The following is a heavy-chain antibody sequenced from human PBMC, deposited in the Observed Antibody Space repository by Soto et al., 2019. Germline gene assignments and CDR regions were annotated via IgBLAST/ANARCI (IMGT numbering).Heavy chain of an antibody. D-gene: IGHD6-13*01. CDR1: GGSISSYY. V-gene: IGHV4-4*07. J-gene: IGHJ6*02. CDR2: IYTSGST. Sequence: PSETLSLTCTVSGGSISSYYWSWIRQPAGKGLEWIGRIYTSGSTNYNPSLKSRVTMSVDTSKNQFSLKLSSVTAADTAVYYCARDAPYSSSWEYYYYYYGMDVWGQGTTVPSP. CDR3: ARDAPYSSSWEYYYYYYGMDV.